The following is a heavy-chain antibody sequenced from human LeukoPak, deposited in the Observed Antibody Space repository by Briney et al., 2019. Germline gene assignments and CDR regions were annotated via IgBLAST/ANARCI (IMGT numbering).Heavy chain of an antibody. Sequence: GGSLRLSCAASGFTFSRYEMNWVRKAPGKGLEWVSYISSSGRTIYYADSVKGRFTISRDNAKKSLYLQMNSLGAEDTAVYYCARDVHYYDSSGRDYYYGMDVWGQGTAVTVSS. D-gene: IGHD3-22*01. V-gene: IGHV3-48*03. CDR3: ARDVHYYDSSGRDYYYGMDV. J-gene: IGHJ6*02. CDR1: GFTFSRYE. CDR2: ISSSGRTI.